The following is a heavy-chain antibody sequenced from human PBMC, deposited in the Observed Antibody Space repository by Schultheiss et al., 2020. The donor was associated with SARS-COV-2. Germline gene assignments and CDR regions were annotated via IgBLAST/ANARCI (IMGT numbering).Heavy chain of an antibody. V-gene: IGHV1-2*02. J-gene: IGHJ4*02. D-gene: IGHD2-21*02. CDR2: INPSGGST. CDR3: ASQRAYCGGDCYPQPDFDY. CDR1: GYTFTGYY. Sequence: ASVKVSCKASGYTFTGYYMHWVRQAPGQGLEWMGIINPSGGSTSYAQKFQGRVTMTRDTSISTAYMELSRLRSDDTAVYYCASQRAYCGGDCYPQPDFDYWGQGTLVTVSS.